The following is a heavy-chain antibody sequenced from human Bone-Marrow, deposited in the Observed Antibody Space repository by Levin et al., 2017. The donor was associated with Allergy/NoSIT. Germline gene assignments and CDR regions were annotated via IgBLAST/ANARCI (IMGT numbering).Heavy chain of an antibody. CDR3: AKEGGFDQGNL. CDR2: ISYNRNT. CDR1: GGSIGNHY. D-gene: IGHD3-16*01. V-gene: IGHV4-59*11. J-gene: IGHJ4*02. Sequence: SSETLSLTCTVPGGSIGNHYWSWIRQPPGKGLEWIGYISYNRNTYYNPSLGNRVTMSVDASVNQFSLRLKSVTAADTAVYYCAKEGGFDQGNLWGRGILVTVSS.